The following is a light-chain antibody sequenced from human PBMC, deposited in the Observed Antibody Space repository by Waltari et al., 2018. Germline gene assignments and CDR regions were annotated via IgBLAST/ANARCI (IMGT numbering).Light chain of an antibody. J-gene: IGKJ1*01. CDR3: QQYYSTLWT. CDR2: WAS. CDR1: QRVLYSSNNKNY. Sequence: DIVMTQSPDSLAVSLGERATINCKSSQRVLYSSNNKNYLAWYQQKPGQPPKLLIYWASTRESGVPDRFSGSGSGTDSTLTISSLQAEDVAVYYCQQYYSTLWTFGQGTKVEIK. V-gene: IGKV4-1*01.